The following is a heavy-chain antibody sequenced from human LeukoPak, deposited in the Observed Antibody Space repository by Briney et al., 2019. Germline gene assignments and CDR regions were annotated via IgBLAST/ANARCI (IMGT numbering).Heavy chain of an antibody. D-gene: IGHD5-18*01. V-gene: IGHV5-51*01. Sequence: GESLKISCKGSGYSFTSYWIGWVRPMPGKGLEWMGIIYPGDSDTRYSPSFQGQVTISADKSISTAYLQWSSLKASDTAMYYCARQASGYSYGYFSYYYMDVWGKGTTVTVSS. CDR3: ARQASGYSYGYFSYYYMDV. CDR1: GYSFTSYW. J-gene: IGHJ6*03. CDR2: IYPGDSDT.